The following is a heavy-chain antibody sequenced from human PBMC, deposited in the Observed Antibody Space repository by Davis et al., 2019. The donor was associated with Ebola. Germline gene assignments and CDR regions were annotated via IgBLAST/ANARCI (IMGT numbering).Heavy chain of an antibody. J-gene: IGHJ5*02. CDR2: ISVYNGNT. CDR1: GGTFSSYA. CDR3: ARGWVTTVTTWLDP. D-gene: IGHD4-17*01. Sequence: ASVKVSCKASGGTFSSYAISWVRQAPGQGLEWMGWISVYNGNTNHAQKLQGRVTMTTDTSTSTAYMELRSLRFDDTAVYYCARGWVTTVTTWLDPWGQGTLVTVSS. V-gene: IGHV1-18*01.